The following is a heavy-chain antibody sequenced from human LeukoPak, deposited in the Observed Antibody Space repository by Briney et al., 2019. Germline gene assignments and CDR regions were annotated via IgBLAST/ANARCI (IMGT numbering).Heavy chain of an antibody. CDR1: GFTFSNYG. CDR2: IRYDGSNK. D-gene: IGHD3-3*01. J-gene: IGHJ3*02. V-gene: IGHV3-30*02. CDR3: AKDTVDTIFGVVISAFDI. Sequence: PGGSLRPSCAASGFTFSNYGMHWVRQAPGKGLEWVAFIRYDGSNKYYADSVKGRFTLSRDNSKNTLYPQMNSLRAEDTAVYYCAKDTVDTIFGVVISAFDIWGQGTMVTVSS.